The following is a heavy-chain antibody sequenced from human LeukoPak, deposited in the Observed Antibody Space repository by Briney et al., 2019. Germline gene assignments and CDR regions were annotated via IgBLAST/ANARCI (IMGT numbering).Heavy chain of an antibody. CDR3: AKATWGEPTPLDY. J-gene: IGHJ4*02. D-gene: IGHD2-15*01. CDR1: GFTFDDYA. V-gene: IGHV3-9*01. CDR2: ISWNSGSI. Sequence: GRSLRLSCAASGFTFDDYAMHWVRQAPGKGLEWVSGISWNSGSIGYADSVKGRFTISRDNSKNTLYLQMNSLRAEDTAVYYCAKATWGEPTPLDYWGQGTLVTVSS.